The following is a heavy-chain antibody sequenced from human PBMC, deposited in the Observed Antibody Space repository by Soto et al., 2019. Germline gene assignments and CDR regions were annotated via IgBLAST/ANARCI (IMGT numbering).Heavy chain of an antibody. CDR3: ARVIKWELNWFDP. CDR2: IIPIFGTA. CDR1: GGTFSSYA. Sequence: QVQLGQSGAEVKKPGSSVKVSCKASGGTFSSYAISWVRQAPGQGLEWMGGIIPIFGTANYAQKCQGRVTITADESTSTAYMELSSLRSEDAAVYYWARVIKWELNWFDPWGQGTLVTVSS. J-gene: IGHJ5*02. D-gene: IGHD1-26*01. V-gene: IGHV1-69*01.